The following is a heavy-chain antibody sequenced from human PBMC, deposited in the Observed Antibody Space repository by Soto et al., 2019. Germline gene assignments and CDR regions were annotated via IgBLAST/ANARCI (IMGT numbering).Heavy chain of an antibody. J-gene: IGHJ4*02. CDR3: ARTEYSSSSPPGGLFDY. CDR1: GYTFTSYY. V-gene: IGHV1-46*01. Sequence: GASVKVSCKASGYTFTSYYMHWVRQAPGQGLEWMGIINPSGGSTSYAQKFQGRVTMTRDTSTSTVYMELSSLRSEDTALYYCARTEYSSSSPPGGLFDYWGQGTLVTVSS. D-gene: IGHD6-6*01. CDR2: INPSGGST.